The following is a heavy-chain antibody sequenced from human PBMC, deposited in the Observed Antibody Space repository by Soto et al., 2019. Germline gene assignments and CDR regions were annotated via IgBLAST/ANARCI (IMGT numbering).Heavy chain of an antibody. D-gene: IGHD1-26*01. Sequence: PGGSLRLSCAASGFTFSSYGMHWVRQAPGKGLEWVAVIWYDGSNKYYADSVKGRFTISRDNSKNTLYLQMNSLRAEDTAVYYCARDPPNNHYYRPSVPDAFDIWGQGTMVTVSS. CDR1: GFTFSSYG. J-gene: IGHJ3*02. V-gene: IGHV3-33*01. CDR3: ARDPPNNHYYRPSVPDAFDI. CDR2: IWYDGSNK.